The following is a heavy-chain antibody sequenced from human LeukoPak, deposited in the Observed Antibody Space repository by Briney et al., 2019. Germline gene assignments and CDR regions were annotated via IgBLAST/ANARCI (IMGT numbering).Heavy chain of an antibody. Sequence: SEALSLTCAVYGGSFSGYYWSWIRQPPGKGLEWIGEINHSGSTNYNPSLKSRVTISVDTSKNQFSLKLSSVTAADTAVYYCARAYYGSGSYYPFDYWGLGTLVTVSS. V-gene: IGHV4-34*01. D-gene: IGHD3-10*01. CDR2: INHSGST. CDR3: ARAYYGSGSYYPFDY. J-gene: IGHJ4*02. CDR1: GGSFSGYY.